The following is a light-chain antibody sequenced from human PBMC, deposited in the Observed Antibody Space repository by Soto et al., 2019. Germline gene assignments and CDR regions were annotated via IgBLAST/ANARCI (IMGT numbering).Light chain of an antibody. Sequence: QSALTQPPSASGSPGQSVTISCTGTSSGVGGYNYVSWYQQHPGKAPKLIISEVSKRPSGVPDRFSGSKSGNTASLTVSGLQAEDEADYYCSSFAGSNNFGVFGGGTKLTVL. J-gene: IGLJ2*01. CDR2: EVS. CDR3: SSFAGSNNFGV. V-gene: IGLV2-8*01. CDR1: SSGVGGYNY.